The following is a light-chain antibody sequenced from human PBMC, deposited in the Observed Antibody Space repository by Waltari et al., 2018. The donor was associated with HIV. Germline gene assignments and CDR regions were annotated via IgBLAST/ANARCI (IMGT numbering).Light chain of an antibody. V-gene: IGKV4-1*01. Sequence: DIVLAQSPDSLVLSLGERATINCKTSQSALSSSSSKNYLAWYHQKPGHSPKLLIYWAATLEAGVPDRFSDGESRTDFTLTISSLQAEDVAVYYCRQYSSLPFTFGPGSKVDIK. CDR3: RQYSSLPFT. CDR2: WAA. J-gene: IGKJ3*01. CDR1: QSALSSSSSKNY.